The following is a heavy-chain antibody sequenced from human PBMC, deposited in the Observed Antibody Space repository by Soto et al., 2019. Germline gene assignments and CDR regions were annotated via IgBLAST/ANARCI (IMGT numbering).Heavy chain of an antibody. CDR3: AKGGYYDILTGYSSDAFDI. V-gene: IGHV4-59*08. D-gene: IGHD3-9*01. CDR1: RGSISSQY. Sequence: NTSETLSLTCTVSRGSISSQYWTWIRQPPGKGLEWIGYIYNSGNTNYNPSLKSRVTISVDTSKNQVSLKLSSVTAADTAVYYCAKGGYYDILTGYSSDAFDIWGQGTMVTVS. J-gene: IGHJ3*02. CDR2: IYNSGNT.